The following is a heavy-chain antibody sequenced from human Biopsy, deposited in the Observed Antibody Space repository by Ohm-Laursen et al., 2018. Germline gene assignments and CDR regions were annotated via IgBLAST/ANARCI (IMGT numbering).Heavy chain of an antibody. D-gene: IGHD3-10*01. CDR1: GDSITTYY. Sequence: TLSLTCTVSGDSITTYYWNWIRQAPGKGLEWIGNIYYRGNTNYSPSLKSRVTISLDTSKNQFSLKLNSLTATDTAVYYCARRLPLRGYAFDVWGQGTLVTVSS. CDR3: ARRLPLRGYAFDV. J-gene: IGHJ3*01. V-gene: IGHV4-59*08. CDR2: IYYRGNT.